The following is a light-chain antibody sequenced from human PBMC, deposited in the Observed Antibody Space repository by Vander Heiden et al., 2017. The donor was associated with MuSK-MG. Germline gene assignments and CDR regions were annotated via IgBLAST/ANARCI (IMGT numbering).Light chain of an antibody. V-gene: IGLV2-14*03. J-gene: IGLJ2*01. CDR3: SSYSSSSSLI. CDR1: SSDIGTYNY. Sequence: QSALPQSASVSGSPGHSLTISCIGTSSDIGTYNYVCWYQQHPGKAPKLMIYDVANRPSGVANRFSGSKSGNTASLTISGRQAEDEAEYYCSSYSSSSSLIFGGGTKLTVL. CDR2: DVA.